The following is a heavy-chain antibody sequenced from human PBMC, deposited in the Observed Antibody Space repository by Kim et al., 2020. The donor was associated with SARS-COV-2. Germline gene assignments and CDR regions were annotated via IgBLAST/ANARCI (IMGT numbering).Heavy chain of an antibody. Sequence: SETLSLTCTVSGGSISSYYWSWIRQPAGKGLEWIGRIYTSGSTNYNPSLKSRVTMSVDTSKNQFSLKLSSVTAADTAVYYCARVYYDSSGYYYFAFDIWGQGTMVTVSS. CDR1: GGSISSYY. CDR3: ARVYYDSSGYYYFAFDI. J-gene: IGHJ3*02. CDR2: IYTSGST. V-gene: IGHV4-4*07. D-gene: IGHD3-22*01.